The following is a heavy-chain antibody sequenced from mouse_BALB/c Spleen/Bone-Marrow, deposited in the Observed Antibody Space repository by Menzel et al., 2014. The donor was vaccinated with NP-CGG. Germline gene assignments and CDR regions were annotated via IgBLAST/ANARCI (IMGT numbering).Heavy chain of an antibody. J-gene: IGHJ3*01. Sequence: VQLQQSGAELVKPGASVKLSCTASGFNIKDTYMHWVKQRPEQGLEWIGRIDPANGNTKYDPKLQGKATITADTSSNTAYLQLISLTSDDTAVYYCARNGNYGAWFAYWGQGTLVTVSA. CDR3: ARNGNYGAWFAY. V-gene: IGHV14-3*02. D-gene: IGHD2-1*01. CDR2: IDPANGNT. CDR1: GFNIKDTY.